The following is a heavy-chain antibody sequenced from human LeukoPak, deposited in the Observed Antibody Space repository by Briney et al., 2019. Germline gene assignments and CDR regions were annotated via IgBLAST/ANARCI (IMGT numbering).Heavy chain of an antibody. J-gene: IGHJ5*02. CDR3: VRSGYDYDWFDP. CDR1: GGSFSDYS. CDR2: IIAILDTA. Sequence: GSSVKVSCKASGGSFSDYSISWVRQAPGQGLEWMGRIIAILDTAHYAQKFQGRFTITADKSTTTVYIELRRLKSDDTAVYYCVRSGYDYDWFDPWGQGTLVTVSS. D-gene: IGHD5-12*01. V-gene: IGHV1-69*08.